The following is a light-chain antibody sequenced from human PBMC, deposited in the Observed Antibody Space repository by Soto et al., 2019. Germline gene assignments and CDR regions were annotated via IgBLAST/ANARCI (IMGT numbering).Light chain of an antibody. CDR2: DAS. CDR3: QQRGSWPPT. Sequence: EIVLTQSPATLSLSPGERDPLSCRASQSVSSYLAWYQQKPGQAPRLLIYDASKRATGIPARFSGSGSATDFTLTISSLEPEDFAVYYCQQRGSWPPTFGQGTKVDIK. V-gene: IGKV3-11*01. J-gene: IGKJ2*01. CDR1: QSVSSY.